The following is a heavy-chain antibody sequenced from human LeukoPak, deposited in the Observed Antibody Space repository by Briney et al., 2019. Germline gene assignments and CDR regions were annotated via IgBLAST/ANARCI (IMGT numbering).Heavy chain of an antibody. Sequence: GASVKVSCKASGYTFTSYGISWVRQAPGQGLECMGWISAYNGNTNYAQKLQGRVTMTTDTSTSPAYMELRSLRSDDPAVYYCAKGHDPRDYGEKYDMDVWGKGTTVTVSS. V-gene: IGHV1-18*01. CDR2: ISAYNGNT. CDR1: GYTFTSYG. D-gene: IGHD4-17*01. J-gene: IGHJ6*03. CDR3: AKGHDPRDYGEKYDMDV.